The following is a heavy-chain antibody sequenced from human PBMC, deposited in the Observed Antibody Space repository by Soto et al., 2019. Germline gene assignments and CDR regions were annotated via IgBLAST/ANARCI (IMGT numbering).Heavy chain of an antibody. CDR1: GLTLSNAW. D-gene: IGHD3-3*01. V-gene: IGHV3-15*01. CDR3: PTEAGFFGVAADASVI. CDR2: IKSKAVGGTT. J-gene: IGHJ3*02. Sequence: GRSLRLSCAVSGLTLSNAWISWVRQSPGKGLEWVGRIKSKAVGGTTDHDAALKGRSTVTRDHSKNTLYQQMKRLKAENKAVYYCPTEAGFFGVAADASVIWGQGTMDTVSS.